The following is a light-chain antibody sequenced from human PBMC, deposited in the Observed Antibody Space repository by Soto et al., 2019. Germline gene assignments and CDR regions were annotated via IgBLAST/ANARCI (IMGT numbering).Light chain of an antibody. Sequence: EVVLTQSPATLSLSPGERATLSCRASQSVGKFLVWYRQKPGQAPRLLIYDASNRAPGAPARFGGSGSGTDFTLTISSLEAEYFAVYYCQQLTIWPPVFGGGTKVEIK. CDR1: QSVGKF. V-gene: IGKV3-11*01. CDR3: QQLTIWPPV. J-gene: IGKJ4*01. CDR2: DAS.